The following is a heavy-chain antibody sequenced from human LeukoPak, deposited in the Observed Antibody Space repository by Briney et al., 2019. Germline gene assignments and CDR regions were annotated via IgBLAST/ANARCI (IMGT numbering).Heavy chain of an antibody. CDR2: INHSGST. CDR3: ARVRFLEWYFDY. J-gene: IGHJ4*02. V-gene: IGHV4-34*01. CDR1: GGSFSGYY. Sequence: PSETLSLTCAVYGGSFSGYYWSWIRQPPGKGLEWIGEINHSGSTNYNPSLKSRVTISVDTSKNQFSLKLSSVTAADTAVYYCARVRFLEWYFDYWGQGTLVTVSS. D-gene: IGHD3-3*01.